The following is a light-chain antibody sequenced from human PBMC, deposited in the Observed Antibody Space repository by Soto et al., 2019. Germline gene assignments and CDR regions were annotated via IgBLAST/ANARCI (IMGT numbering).Light chain of an antibody. Sequence: ERVMTQSPATLSLSPGERATLSCRASQTIKTRLAWYQQRPGQAPRLLIYDAFTRATGIPARFSGSASGTDFTLTISSLQSEDFAVYYCQQYDDWPLTLGGGTKVEIK. V-gene: IGKV3-15*01. CDR3: QQYDDWPLT. CDR2: DAF. CDR1: QTIKTR. J-gene: IGKJ4*01.